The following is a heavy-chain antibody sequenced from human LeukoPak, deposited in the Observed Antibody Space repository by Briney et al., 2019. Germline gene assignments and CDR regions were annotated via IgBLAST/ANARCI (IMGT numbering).Heavy chain of an antibody. D-gene: IGHD6-19*01. CDR1: GYTFTSYW. J-gene: IGHJ4*02. CDR3: ARHGAVAGTGSDY. V-gene: IGHV5-51*01. Sequence: GESLKISCKGSGYTFTSYWIGWVRQMPGKGLEWMGIIYPGDSDTRYSPSFQGQVTISADKSISTAYLQWSSLKASDTAMYYCARHGAVAGTGSDYWGQGTLVTVSS. CDR2: IYPGDSDT.